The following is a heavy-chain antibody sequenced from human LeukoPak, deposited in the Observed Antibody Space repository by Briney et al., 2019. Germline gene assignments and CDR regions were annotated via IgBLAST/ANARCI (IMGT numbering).Heavy chain of an antibody. D-gene: IGHD6-13*01. CDR3: ARDRSSGWYEGPYYYYGMDV. CDR2: IYYSGST. V-gene: IGHV4-30-4*01. J-gene: IGHJ6*02. CDR1: GGSISSGDYY. Sequence: TSETLSLTCTVSGGSISSGDYYWSWIRQPPGKGLEWIGYIYYSGSTYYNPSLKSRVTISVDTSKNQLSLKLSSVTAADTAVYYCARDRSSGWYEGPYYYYGMDVWGQGTTVTVSS.